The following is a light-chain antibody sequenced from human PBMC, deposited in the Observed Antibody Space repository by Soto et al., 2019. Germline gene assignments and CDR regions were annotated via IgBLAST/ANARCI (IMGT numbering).Light chain of an antibody. CDR3: SSYTSSISYV. V-gene: IGLV2-14*03. Sequence: QSALTQPASVSGSPGQSITISCTGTSSDVGGYNYVSWYQSHPGEAPKLIIYDVSNRPSGVSDRFSGSKSGNTASLTISGLQAEDEADSYCSSYTSSISYVFGTGTKATVL. J-gene: IGLJ1*01. CDR1: SSDVGGYNY. CDR2: DVS.